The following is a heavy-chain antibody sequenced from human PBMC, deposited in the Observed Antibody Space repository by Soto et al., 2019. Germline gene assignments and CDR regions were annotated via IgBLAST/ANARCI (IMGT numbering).Heavy chain of an antibody. V-gene: IGHV1-18*01. D-gene: IGHD3-9*01. CDR2: ISAYNGNT. Sequence: QVQLVQSGAEVKKPGASVKVSCKASGYTFTSYGISWVRQAPGQGLEWMGWISAYNGNTNYAQKLQGRVTMTTNTPTTTAYLEPRSMRSDDTAVYYCARDRDDILTGYYPDAVDIWGQGTMVTVSS. CDR1: GYTFTSYG. CDR3: ARDRDDILTGYYPDAVDI. J-gene: IGHJ3*02.